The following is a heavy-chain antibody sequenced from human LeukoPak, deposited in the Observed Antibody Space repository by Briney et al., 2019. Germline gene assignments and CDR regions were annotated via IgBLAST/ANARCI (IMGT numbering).Heavy chain of an antibody. J-gene: IGHJ4*02. V-gene: IGHV1-18*01. CDR3: ARDGYCSSTSCYIGRIDY. D-gene: IGHD2-2*03. CDR2: ISAYNGNT. Sequence: ASVKVSCKASGYTFTSYGISWVRQAPGQGLEWMGWISAYNGNTNYAQKLQGRVTMTTDTSTSTAYMELRSLRSDDTAVYYCARDGYCSSTSCYIGRIDYGGQGTLVTVSS. CDR1: GYTFTSYG.